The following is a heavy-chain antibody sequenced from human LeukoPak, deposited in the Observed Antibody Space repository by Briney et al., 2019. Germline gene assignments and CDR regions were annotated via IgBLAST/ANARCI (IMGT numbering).Heavy chain of an antibody. V-gene: IGHV4-4*07. Sequence: SETLSLTCTVSGGSISSYYWSWIRQPAGKGLEWIGRIYTSGSTNYNPSLRSRVTMSVDTSKNQFSLKLSSVTAADTAVYYCARDHNGSGSYSAYYYMDVWGKGNTGTISS. CDR3: ARDHNGSGSYSAYYYMDV. CDR1: GGSISSYY. D-gene: IGHD3-10*01. J-gene: IGHJ6*03. CDR2: IYTSGST.